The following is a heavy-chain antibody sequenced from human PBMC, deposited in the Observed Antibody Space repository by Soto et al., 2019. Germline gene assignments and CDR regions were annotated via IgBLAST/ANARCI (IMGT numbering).Heavy chain of an antibody. CDR2: IKQDGSEK. CDR1: GFTFSSYW. J-gene: IGHJ4*02. Sequence: EVQLVESGGGLVQPGGSLRLSCAASGFTFSSYWMSWVRQAPGKGLEWVANIKQDGSEKYYVDSVKGRFTISRDNAKNSLYLQMNSLRAADTAVYYCASGGGYSSGWPSDFDYWGQGTLVTVSS. CDR3: ASGGGYSSGWPSDFDY. D-gene: IGHD6-19*01. V-gene: IGHV3-7*03.